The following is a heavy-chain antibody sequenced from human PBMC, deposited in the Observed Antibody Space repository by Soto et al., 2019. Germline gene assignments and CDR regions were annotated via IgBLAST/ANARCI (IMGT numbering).Heavy chain of an antibody. D-gene: IGHD6-19*01. J-gene: IGHJ3*02. Sequence: PGGSLRLSCSASGLILSNYAMHWVRQAPGKGLEWVAVISSDENIKMYVDSVKGRFTISRDSSKNTVYLQMSSLRPEDTAVYYCAREGYSSGRCGSFDIWGQGTLVTVSS. V-gene: IGHV3-30-3*01. CDR3: AREGYSSGRCGSFDI. CDR2: ISSDENIK. CDR1: GLILSNYA.